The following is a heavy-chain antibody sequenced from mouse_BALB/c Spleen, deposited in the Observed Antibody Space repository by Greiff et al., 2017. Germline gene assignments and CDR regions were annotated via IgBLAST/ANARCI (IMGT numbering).Heavy chain of an antibody. CDR2: ISDGGSYT. CDR3: AREDYDYDKAYYAMDY. D-gene: IGHD2-4*01. J-gene: IGHJ4*01. Sequence: EVHLVESGGGLVKPGGSLKLSCAASGFTFSDYYMYWVRQTPEKRLEWVATISDGGSYTYYPDSVKGRFTISRDNAKNNLYLQMSSLKSEDTAMYYCAREDYDYDKAYYAMDYWGQGTSVTVSS. V-gene: IGHV5-4*02. CDR1: GFTFSDYY.